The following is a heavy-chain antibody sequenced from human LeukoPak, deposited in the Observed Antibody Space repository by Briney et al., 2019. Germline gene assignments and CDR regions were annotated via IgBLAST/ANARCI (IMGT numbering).Heavy chain of an antibody. CDR2: ISGSGGST. CDR1: GFTFSSYA. Sequence: GGSLRLSCAASGFTFSSYAMSWVRQAPGKGLEWASAISGSGGSTYYADSVKVRFTISRDNSKNTLYLQMNSLRAEDTAVYYCVGFIVATINFDYWGQGTLVTVSS. J-gene: IGHJ4*02. V-gene: IGHV3-23*01. CDR3: VGFIVATINFDY. D-gene: IGHD5-12*01.